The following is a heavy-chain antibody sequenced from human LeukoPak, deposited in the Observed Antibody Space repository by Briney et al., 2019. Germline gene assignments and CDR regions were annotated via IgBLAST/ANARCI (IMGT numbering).Heavy chain of an antibody. Sequence: SVKVSCKASGGTFSSYAISWVRQAPGQGLEWMGGIIPIFGTANYAQKFQGRVTITADESTSTAYMELSSLRSEDTAVYYCARAQNYDILTGYYYYYYYMDVWGKGTTVTISS. D-gene: IGHD3-9*01. J-gene: IGHJ6*03. V-gene: IGHV1-69*13. CDR1: GGTFSSYA. CDR3: ARAQNYDILTGYYYYYYYMDV. CDR2: IIPIFGTA.